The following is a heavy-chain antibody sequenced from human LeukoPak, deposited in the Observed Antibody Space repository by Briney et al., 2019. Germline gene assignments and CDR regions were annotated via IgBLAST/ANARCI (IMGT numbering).Heavy chain of an antibody. Sequence: SETLSLTCTVSGDSISRESWSWIRQPAGKGLEWIGRIYSTGSTNYNPSLKSRVTMSVDTSKNQFSLRLRSVTAADTAVYYCARQIASAGTAGFDFWGQGALVTVSS. CDR2: IYSTGST. D-gene: IGHD6-13*01. V-gene: IGHV4-4*07. CDR1: GDSISRES. J-gene: IGHJ4*02. CDR3: ARQIASAGTAGFDF.